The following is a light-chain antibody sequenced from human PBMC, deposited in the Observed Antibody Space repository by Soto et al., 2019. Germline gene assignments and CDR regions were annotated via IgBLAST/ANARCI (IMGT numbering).Light chain of an antibody. Sequence: DIQMTQSPSTLSASVGDRVTSTCRASQSISTWLAWYQQEPGKAPKLLIHKASSLQSGVPSRFSGSGSGTDFTLTISSLHPDDFATHYCQQYNSYSPTFGQGTRVEIK. J-gene: IGKJ1*01. CDR1: QSISTW. CDR2: KAS. CDR3: QQYNSYSPT. V-gene: IGKV1-5*03.